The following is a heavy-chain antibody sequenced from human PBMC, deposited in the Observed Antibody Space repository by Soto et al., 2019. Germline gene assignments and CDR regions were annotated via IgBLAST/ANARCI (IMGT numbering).Heavy chain of an antibody. V-gene: IGHV3-66*04. CDR3: ARRKVVTQYSYYMDV. D-gene: IGHD1-26*01. CDR2: IYSGGNT. Sequence: GGSLRLSCAASGFTVSSNYMSWVRQAPGKGLEWVSVIYSGGNTYYADSVKGRFTISRDNSKNTLYLQMNSLRAEDTAVYYCARRKVVTQYSYYMDVWGKGTTVTVSS. CDR1: GFTVSSNY. J-gene: IGHJ6*03.